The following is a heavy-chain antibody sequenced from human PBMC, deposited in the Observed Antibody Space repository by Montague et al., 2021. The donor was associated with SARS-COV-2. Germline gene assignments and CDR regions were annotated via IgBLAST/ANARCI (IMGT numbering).Heavy chain of an antibody. Sequence: SETLSLTCTVSGGSLNNNFWSWIRQPPGKGLEWVGYISDSGSTKYNPSLQSRVTISVDTARNQFSLKLLSVTAADTAFYYCARVDSSGPGEYWGQGILVSVSS. J-gene: IGHJ4*02. CDR3: ARVDSSGPGEY. V-gene: IGHV4-59*08. D-gene: IGHD3-22*01. CDR2: ISDSGST. CDR1: GGSLNNNF.